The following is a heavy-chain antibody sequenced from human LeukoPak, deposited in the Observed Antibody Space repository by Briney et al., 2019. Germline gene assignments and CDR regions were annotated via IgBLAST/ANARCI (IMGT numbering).Heavy chain of an antibody. J-gene: IGHJ4*02. Sequence: PSETLSLTCTVSGGSISSYYWSWIRQPPGKGLEWIGNIYDSGSTNYNPSLKSRLTISVDTSKNQCSLKLSSVTAADTAVYCCARQSISGSSLSYFDYWGQGTLVNVSS. CDR3: ARQSISGSSLSYFDY. CDR1: GGSISSYY. V-gene: IGHV4-59*01. D-gene: IGHD3-22*01. CDR2: IYDSGST.